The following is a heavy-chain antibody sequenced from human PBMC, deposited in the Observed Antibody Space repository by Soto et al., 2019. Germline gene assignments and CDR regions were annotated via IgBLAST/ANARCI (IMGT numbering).Heavy chain of an antibody. D-gene: IGHD2-2*01. Sequence: QVQLVESGGGVVQPGRSLRLSCAASGFTFSSYGMHWVRQAPGKGLEWVAVISYDGSNKYYADSVKGRFTISRDNSKNTRYLQMNSLRAEDKAVYYCAKDLWVVPAAQAAYYYYYGMDVRVQGTTVTVSS. CDR2: ISYDGSNK. J-gene: IGHJ6*02. V-gene: IGHV3-30*18. CDR1: GFTFSSYG. CDR3: AKDLWVVPAAQAAYYYYYGMDV.